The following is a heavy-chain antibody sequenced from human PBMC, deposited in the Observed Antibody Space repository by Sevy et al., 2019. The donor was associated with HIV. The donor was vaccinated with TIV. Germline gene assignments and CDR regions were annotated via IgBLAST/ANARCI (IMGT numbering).Heavy chain of an antibody. V-gene: IGHV3-48*01. CDR3: ARDGRRGYDMDV. CDR2: ISGGSRTI. CDR1: GFTYGTHS. Sequence: GGSLRLSCAASGFTYGTHSMNWVRQAPGKGLEWVSYISGGSRTIYYADSGKGRFTISRDNAKNSLSLQMNSLRVEDTAVYYRARDGRRGYDMDVWGQGTKVTVSS. J-gene: IGHJ6*02. D-gene: IGHD3-10*01.